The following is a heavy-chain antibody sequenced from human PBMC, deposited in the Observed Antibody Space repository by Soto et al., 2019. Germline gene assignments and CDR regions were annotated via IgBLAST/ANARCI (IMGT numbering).Heavy chain of an antibody. Sequence: PSETLSLTCTVSGGSISSGDYYWSWIRQPPGKGLEWIGYIYYSGSTYYNPSLKSRVTISVDTSKNQFSLKLSSVTAADTAVYYCARVYGLYGSGSYPQDYYYGMDVWGQGTTVTVSS. J-gene: IGHJ6*02. CDR3: ARVYGLYGSGSYPQDYYYGMDV. V-gene: IGHV4-30-4*01. D-gene: IGHD3-10*01. CDR2: IYYSGST. CDR1: GGSISSGDYY.